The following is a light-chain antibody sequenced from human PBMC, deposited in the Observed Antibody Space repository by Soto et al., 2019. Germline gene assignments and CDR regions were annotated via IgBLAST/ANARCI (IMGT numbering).Light chain of an antibody. Sequence: EIVLTQSPATLSLSPGERATLSCRASQSVSSSYLAWYQQNPDQALRLLIYGASSRATGIPDRFSGSGSGTDLTHTISRLEPEDLAVYYCQQYGSSPPFPFGPGTQVDIK. CDR3: QQYGSSPPFP. CDR1: QSVSSSY. J-gene: IGKJ3*01. CDR2: GAS. V-gene: IGKV3-20*01.